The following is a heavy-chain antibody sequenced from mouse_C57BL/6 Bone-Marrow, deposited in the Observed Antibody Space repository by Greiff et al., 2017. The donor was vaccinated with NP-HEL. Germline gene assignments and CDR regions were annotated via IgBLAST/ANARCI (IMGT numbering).Heavy chain of an antibody. V-gene: IGHV5-12*01. CDR1: GFTFSDYY. Sequence: EVMLVESGGGLVQPGGSLKLSCAASGFTFSDYYMYWVRQTPEKRLEWVAYISNGGGSTYYPDTVKGRFTISRDNAKNTLYLQMSRLKSEDTAMYYCARIPITTVVDYAMDYWGQGTSVTVSS. J-gene: IGHJ4*01. D-gene: IGHD1-1*01. CDR2: ISNGGGST. CDR3: ARIPITTVVDYAMDY.